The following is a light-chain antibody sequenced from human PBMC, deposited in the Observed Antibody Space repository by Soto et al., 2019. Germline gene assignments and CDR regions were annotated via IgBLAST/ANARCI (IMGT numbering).Light chain of an antibody. CDR1: SSDVGSYNY. V-gene: IGLV2-14*01. Sequence: QSALTQPASVSGSPGQSITISCTGTSSDVGSYNYVSWYQQHPGKAPKLMIFDVSNRPSGVSDRISGSRSGNTASLTISGLQAEDEADYYCSSYTSSSTLVFGGVTKLTVL. J-gene: IGLJ3*02. CDR2: DVS. CDR3: SSYTSSSTLV.